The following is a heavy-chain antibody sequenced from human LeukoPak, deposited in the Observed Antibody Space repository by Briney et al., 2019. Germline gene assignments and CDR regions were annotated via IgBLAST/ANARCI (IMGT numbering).Heavy chain of an antibody. CDR3: ARGAVLYDSSGYYYAGYFDY. V-gene: IGHV1-18*01. Sequence: GASVKVSCKASGYTFTSYGISWVRQAPGQGLEWMGWISAYNGNTNYAQKFQGRVTMTRNTSISTAYMELSSLRSEDTAVYYCARGAVLYDSSGYYYAGYFDYWGQGTLVTVSS. CDR2: ISAYNGNT. J-gene: IGHJ4*02. CDR1: GYTFTSYG. D-gene: IGHD3-22*01.